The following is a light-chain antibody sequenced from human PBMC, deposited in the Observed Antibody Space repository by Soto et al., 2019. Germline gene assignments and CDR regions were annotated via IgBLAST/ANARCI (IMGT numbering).Light chain of an antibody. Sequence: QSVLTQSSSASASLGSSVKLTCTLNSGHSSYIIAWHQQQPGKAPRYLMKLEGSGSYNKGSGVPDRCSGSSSGAYRYLTISNLQFEDEADYYCETWDSNTHWVFGGGTKLTVL. CDR1: SGHSSYI. CDR2: LEGSGSY. J-gene: IGLJ3*02. V-gene: IGLV4-60*02. CDR3: ETWDSNTHWV.